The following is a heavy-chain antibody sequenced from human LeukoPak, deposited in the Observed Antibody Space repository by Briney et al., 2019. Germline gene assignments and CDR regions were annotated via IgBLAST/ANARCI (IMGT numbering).Heavy chain of an antibody. D-gene: IGHD3-3*01. CDR1: GFTFSVFY. CDR2: ISSMSSTI. Sequence: PGGSLRLSCEASGFTFSVFYLSWIRQAPGKGLEWLSYISSMSSTIYYADSVKGRFTISRDNAKNSLYLQMNNLRVEDTAVYYCARPSRSGYYTGFGIWGQGSLVTVSS. CDR3: ARPSRSGYYTGFGI. V-gene: IGHV3-11*01. J-gene: IGHJ4*02.